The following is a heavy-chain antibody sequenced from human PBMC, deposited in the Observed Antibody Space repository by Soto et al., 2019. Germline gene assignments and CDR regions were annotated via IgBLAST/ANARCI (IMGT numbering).Heavy chain of an antibody. D-gene: IGHD3-10*01. CDR2: IIPILGIA. Sequence: TSVKLSCTASGGTFSIYTISCVRQATGQGLEWMGRIIPILGIANYAQKFQGRVTITADKSTSTAYMELSSLRSEDTAVYYCARSGESGTRGVGGLGAPYGMDVWGQGTTVTVSS. V-gene: IGHV1-69*02. CDR3: ARSGESGTRGVGGLGAPYGMDV. J-gene: IGHJ6*02. CDR1: GGTFSIYT.